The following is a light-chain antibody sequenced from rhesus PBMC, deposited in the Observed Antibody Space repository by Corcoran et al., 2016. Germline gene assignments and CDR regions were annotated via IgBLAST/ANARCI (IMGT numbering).Light chain of an antibody. Sequence: DIQMTQSPSSLSASVGDRVTITCRASQGMSNYLSWYQQKPGKAPKRLNYAASSLESGVPSRFSGSGSGTEFTLTISSLQPEDFAAYYCLQYNSKPFTFGPGTKLDIK. CDR1: QGMSNY. CDR2: AAS. J-gene: IGKJ3*01. CDR3: LQYNSKPFT. V-gene: IGKV1-36*01.